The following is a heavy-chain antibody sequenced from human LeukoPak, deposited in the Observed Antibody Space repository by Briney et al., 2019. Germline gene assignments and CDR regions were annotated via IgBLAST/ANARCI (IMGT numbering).Heavy chain of an antibody. CDR2: IIPILGIA. J-gene: IGHJ4*02. Sequence: SVKVSCKASGGSFSSYAISWVRQAPGQGLEWMGRIIPILGIANYTQKFQGRVTITADKSTSTAYMQLSSLRSEDTAVYYCARGKRNWGQGTLVTVSS. CDR3: ARGKRN. CDR1: GGSFSSYA. V-gene: IGHV1-69*04. D-gene: IGHD5-24*01.